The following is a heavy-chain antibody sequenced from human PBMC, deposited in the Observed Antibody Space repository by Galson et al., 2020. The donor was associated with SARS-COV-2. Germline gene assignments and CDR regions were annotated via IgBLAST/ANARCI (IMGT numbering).Heavy chain of an antibody. CDR1: GYTFTCYY. V-gene: IGHV1-2*02. Sequence: ASVKVSCKASGYTFTCYYRHWVRQAPGQGLEGMGWNNPNSWGTNYAQKFQGRVTMTRDTSISTDYMKLSRLRSDDTAVYYCARTYYYVSSVKLDYWGQGTLVPVSS. J-gene: IGHJ4*02. CDR2: NNPNSWGT. CDR3: ARTYYYVSSVKLDY. D-gene: IGHD3-22*01.